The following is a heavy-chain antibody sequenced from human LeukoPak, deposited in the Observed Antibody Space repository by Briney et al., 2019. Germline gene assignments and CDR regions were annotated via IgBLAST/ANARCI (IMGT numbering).Heavy chain of an antibody. D-gene: IGHD3-10*01. Sequence: ASVKVSCKASGYTFTSYYMHWVRQAPGQGLEWMGWINPNSGGTNYAQKFQGRVTMTRDTSISTAYMELSRLRSDDTAVYYCARVSELWFGELSPFFDYWGQGTLVTVSS. J-gene: IGHJ4*02. CDR3: ARVSELWFGELSPFFDY. V-gene: IGHV1-2*02. CDR2: INPNSGGT. CDR1: GYTFTSYY.